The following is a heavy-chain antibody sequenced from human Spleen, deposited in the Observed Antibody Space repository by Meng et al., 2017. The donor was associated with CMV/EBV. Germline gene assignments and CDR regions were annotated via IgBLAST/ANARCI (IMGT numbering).Heavy chain of an antibody. CDR3: VRAERYDILTDYYDAFDV. D-gene: IGHD3-9*01. CDR1: GFTFSGYE. V-gene: IGHV3-66*02. Sequence: GESLKISCAASGFTFSGYEMNWVRQAPGKGLEWVSVIFTGGETYYADSVKGRFTISRDDPRNTLSLQMDSLRVEDTAVYYCVRAERYDILTDYYDAFDVWGQGTMVTVSS. J-gene: IGHJ3*01. CDR2: IFTGGET.